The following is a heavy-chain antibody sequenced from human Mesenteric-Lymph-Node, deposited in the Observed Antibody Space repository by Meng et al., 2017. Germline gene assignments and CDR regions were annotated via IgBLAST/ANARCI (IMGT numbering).Heavy chain of an antibody. CDR3: ARGVGATTF. D-gene: IGHD1-26*01. CDR2: IYYTGST. Sequence: ESLKISCTVSGGSVSSGNYYWSWIRQPPGKGLEWIGYIYYTGSTNYNPSLKSRVTISVDTSKNQFSLKLSSVTAADTAVYYCARGVGATTFWGQGTLVTVAS. V-gene: IGHV4-61*01. CDR1: GGSVSSGNYY. J-gene: IGHJ4*02.